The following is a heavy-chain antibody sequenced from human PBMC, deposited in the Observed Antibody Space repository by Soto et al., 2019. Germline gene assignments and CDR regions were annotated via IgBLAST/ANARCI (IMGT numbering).Heavy chain of an antibody. Sequence: GGSLRLSCAASGFTFSSYAMSWVRQAPGKGLEWVSAISGSGGSTYYADSVKGRFTISRDNSKNTLYLQMNSLRAEDTAVYYCAKDAAEYCSSTSCYYHWGQGTLVTVSS. CDR2: ISGSGGST. J-gene: IGHJ5*02. CDR3: AKDAAEYCSSTSCYYH. CDR1: GFTFSSYA. D-gene: IGHD2-2*01. V-gene: IGHV3-23*01.